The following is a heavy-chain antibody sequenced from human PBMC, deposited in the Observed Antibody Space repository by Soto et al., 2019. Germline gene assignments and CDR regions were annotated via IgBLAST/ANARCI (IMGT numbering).Heavy chain of an antibody. V-gene: IGHV1-69*13. CDR1: GGTFSSYA. CDR3: AARRSGLYAMDV. J-gene: IGHJ6*02. D-gene: IGHD1-26*01. Sequence: SVKVSCKASGGTFSSYAISWVRQAPGQGLEWMGGIIPIFGTANYAQKFQGRVTITADESTSTAYMELSSLRSEDTAVYYWAARRSGLYAMDVWGQGTTVSVS. CDR2: IIPIFGTA.